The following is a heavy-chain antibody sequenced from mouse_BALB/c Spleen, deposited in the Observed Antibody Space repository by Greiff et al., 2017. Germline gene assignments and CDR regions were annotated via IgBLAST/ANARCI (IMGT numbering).Heavy chain of an antibody. CDR2: ISDGGSYT. J-gene: IGHJ3*01. Sequence: VQLVESGGGLVKPGGSLKLSCAASGFTFSDYYMYWVRQTPEKRLEWVATISDGGSYTYYPDSVKGRFTISRDNAKNNLYLQMSSLKSEDTAMYYCARDGAGAYWGQGTLVTVSA. D-gene: IGHD3-3*01. CDR3: ARDGAGAY. CDR1: GFTFSDYY. V-gene: IGHV5-4*02.